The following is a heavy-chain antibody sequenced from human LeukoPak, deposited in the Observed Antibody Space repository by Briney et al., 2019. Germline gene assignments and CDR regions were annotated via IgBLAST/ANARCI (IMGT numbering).Heavy chain of an antibody. CDR2: IGISGVTT. D-gene: IGHD2-15*01. J-gene: IGHJ4*02. CDR1: GFTFSTYC. Sequence: GGSLRLSCAASGFTFSTYCMSWVRQAPGKGLEWVSGIGISGVTTYYADSVKGRFTISRDNAKNSLFLQMNSLRAEDTAVYYCARVAGGGLDYWGQGTLVTVSS. V-gene: IGHV3-23*01. CDR3: ARVAGGGLDY.